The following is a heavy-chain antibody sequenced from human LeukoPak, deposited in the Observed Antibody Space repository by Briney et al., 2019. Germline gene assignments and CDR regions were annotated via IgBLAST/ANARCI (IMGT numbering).Heavy chain of an antibody. Sequence: SETPSLTCTVSGGSISSGGYYWSWIRQHPGQGLEWIGYIYYSGSTYYNPSLKSRVTISVDTSKNQFSLKLSSVTAADTAVYYCARGFYGDYQFDYWGQGTLVAVSS. CDR3: ARGFYGDYQFDY. D-gene: IGHD4-17*01. CDR2: IYYSGST. CDR1: GGSISSGGYY. J-gene: IGHJ4*02. V-gene: IGHV4-31*03.